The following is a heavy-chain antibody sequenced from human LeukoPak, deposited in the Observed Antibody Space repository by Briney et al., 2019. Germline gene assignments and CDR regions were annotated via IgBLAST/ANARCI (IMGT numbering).Heavy chain of an antibody. V-gene: IGHV4-38-2*01. D-gene: IGHD3-9*01. Sequence: SETLSLTCAVSGYSISSGYYWDWIRQPPGKGLEWIGSIYHSGSTYYNPSLKSRVTISVDTSENQFSLKLSSVTAADTAVYYCARVFSGFDWIYYYYYYMDVWGKGTTVTVSS. J-gene: IGHJ6*03. CDR2: IYHSGST. CDR1: GYSISSGYY. CDR3: ARVFSGFDWIYYYYYYMDV.